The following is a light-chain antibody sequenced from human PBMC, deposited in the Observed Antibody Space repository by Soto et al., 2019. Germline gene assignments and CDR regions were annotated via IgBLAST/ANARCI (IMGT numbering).Light chain of an antibody. CDR1: SSDVGNYIF. J-gene: IGLJ1*01. Sequence: QSVLTQPASVSGSPGQSITISCTGTSSDVGNYIFVSWYRQHPGKAPKLMIYDINNRPSGVSNRFSGSKFGNTASLTISGLQAEDEADYYCVSYTTSASYVFGTGTKLTVL. V-gene: IGLV2-14*01. CDR2: DIN. CDR3: VSYTTSASYV.